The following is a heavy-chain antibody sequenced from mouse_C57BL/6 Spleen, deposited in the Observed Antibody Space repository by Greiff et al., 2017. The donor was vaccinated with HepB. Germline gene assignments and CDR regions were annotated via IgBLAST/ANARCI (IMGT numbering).Heavy chain of an antibody. CDR3: ARWDTTVVAHFAY. CDR1: GYTFTSYW. D-gene: IGHD1-1*01. J-gene: IGHJ2*01. Sequence: QVQLQQPGAELVKPGASVKLSCKASGYTFTSYWMHWVKQRPGQGLEWIGMIHPNSGSTNYNEKFKSKATLTVDKSSSTAYMQLSSLTSEDSAVYYCARWDTTVVAHFAYWGQGTTLTVSS. CDR2: IHPNSGST. V-gene: IGHV1-64*01.